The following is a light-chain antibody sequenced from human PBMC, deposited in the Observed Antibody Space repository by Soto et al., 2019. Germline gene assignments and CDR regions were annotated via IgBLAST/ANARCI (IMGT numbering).Light chain of an antibody. CDR2: VAS. Sequence: EIVMTQSPATLSVSPGERATLSCRASQGVSSNLAWYQQKPGQAPRLLIYVASTRATGVSARFSGSGSGTDFTLTISSLQSEDFAVYYCQQYNNWPQTFGQGTKVDIK. J-gene: IGKJ1*01. CDR1: QGVSSN. CDR3: QQYNNWPQT. V-gene: IGKV3-15*01.